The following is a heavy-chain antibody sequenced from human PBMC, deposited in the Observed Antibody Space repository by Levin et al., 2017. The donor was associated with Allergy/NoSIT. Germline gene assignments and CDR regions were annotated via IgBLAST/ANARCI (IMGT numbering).Heavy chain of an antibody. CDR2: ITGSGERT. CDR3: AKYIMPTTPYFDY. V-gene: IGHV3-23*01. Sequence: GGSLRLSCVVSGFTFSSYSMTWVRQAPGKGLEWVSSITGSGERTYYTDSVRGRFTISRDNSKNTLYLQMDSLRAEDTAVYYCAKYIMPTTPYFDYWGQGTLVTVSS. D-gene: IGHD5-24*01. J-gene: IGHJ4*02. CDR1: GFTFSSYS.